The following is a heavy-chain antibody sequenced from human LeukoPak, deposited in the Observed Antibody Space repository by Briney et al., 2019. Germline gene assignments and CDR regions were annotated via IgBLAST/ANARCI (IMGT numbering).Heavy chain of an antibody. Sequence: ASLKVSCEASGYTFIGYYMHWVRQAPGQGLEWMGWIYPKSGATKYAQKFQGRVTMTRDTSISTAYMELSRLTSDDTAVYYCGTLLSNGPFDYWGQGSLVTVSS. CDR3: GTLLSNGPFDY. CDR1: GYTFIGYY. J-gene: IGHJ4*02. V-gene: IGHV1-2*02. CDR2: IYPKSGAT.